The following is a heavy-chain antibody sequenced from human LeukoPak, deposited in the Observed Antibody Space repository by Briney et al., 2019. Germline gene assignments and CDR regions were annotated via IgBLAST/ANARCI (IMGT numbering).Heavy chain of an antibody. Sequence: PSQTLSLTCTVSGRSTSSADYYWSWIRQPPVKGLEWIGYIYHSGSTYYNPSLKSRVTISIDTSKNQFSLKLNSVTAADTAVYYCARDGWYARAYFDYWGQGALVTVSS. J-gene: IGHJ4*02. V-gene: IGHV4-30-4*01. CDR3: ARDGWYARAYFDY. CDR2: IYHSGST. D-gene: IGHD6-19*01. CDR1: GRSTSSADYY.